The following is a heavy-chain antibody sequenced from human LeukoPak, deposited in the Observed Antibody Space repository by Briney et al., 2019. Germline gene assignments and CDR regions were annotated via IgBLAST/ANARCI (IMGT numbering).Heavy chain of an antibody. CDR3: AKGSAYYYDSSGYTLDV. J-gene: IGHJ4*02. CDR2: ISGSGGST. D-gene: IGHD3-22*01. V-gene: IGHV3-23*01. CDR1: GFTFSSYA. Sequence: GGSLRLSCAASGFTFSSYAMSWVRQAPGKGLEWVSAISGSGGSTYYADSVKGRFTISRDNSKNTLYLQMNSLRAEDTAVYYCAKGSAYYYDSSGYTLDVWGQGTLVTVSS.